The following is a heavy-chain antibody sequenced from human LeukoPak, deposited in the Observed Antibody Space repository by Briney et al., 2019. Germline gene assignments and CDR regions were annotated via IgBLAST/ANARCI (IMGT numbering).Heavy chain of an antibody. CDR1: GFTFSSYE. V-gene: IGHV3-48*03. J-gene: IGHJ3*02. CDR2: ISSSGSTI. CDR3: ARAPLWLPPAFDI. D-gene: IGHD5-18*01. Sequence: AGGSLRLSCAASGFTFSSYEMNWVRQAPGKGLEWVSYISSSGSTIYYADSVKGRFTISRDNAKNSLYLQMNSLRAEDTAVYYCARAPLWLPPAFDIWGQGTMVTVSS.